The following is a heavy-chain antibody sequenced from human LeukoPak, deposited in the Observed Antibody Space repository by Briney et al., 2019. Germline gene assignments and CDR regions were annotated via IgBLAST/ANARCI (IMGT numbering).Heavy chain of an antibody. CDR2: IYYIGST. V-gene: IGHV4-39*01. D-gene: IGHD3-22*01. J-gene: IGHJ4*02. CDR3: ARRRIRGGYDPYYFDY. CDR1: GGSISSSSYY. Sequence: PSETLSLTCIVSGGSISSSSYYWGWLRQPPGKGLEWIGNIYYIGSTYYNPSLKSRVTIAVDTSKNQFSLKLSSVLAADTAVYYCARRRIRGGYDPYYFDYWGQGTLVTVSS.